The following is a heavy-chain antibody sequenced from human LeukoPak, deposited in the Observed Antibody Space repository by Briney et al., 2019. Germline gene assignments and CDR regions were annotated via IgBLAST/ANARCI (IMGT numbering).Heavy chain of an antibody. V-gene: IGHV4-59*01. J-gene: IGHJ5*02. D-gene: IGHD3-3*01. CDR2: ISYSRST. CDR1: GVSISSYY. Sequence: SETLSLTCTVSGVSISSYYWSWIRQPPGKGLEWIGYISYSRSTNYNPSLKSRVTISVDTSKNQFSLKLSSVTAADTAVYYCARVLARGGWFDPWGQGTLVTVSS. CDR3: ARVLARGGWFDP.